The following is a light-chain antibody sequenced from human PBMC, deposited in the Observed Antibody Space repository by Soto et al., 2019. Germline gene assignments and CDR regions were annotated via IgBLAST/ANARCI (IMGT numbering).Light chain of an antibody. CDR1: QSVSSSY. Sequence: IVLTQSPGNLSLSPGERATLYCRASQSVSSSYLACYQQKPGQAPRLLFDGASSRATGIPDRFSGSGSGTDFTLTISRLEAEDLAVYCWQQYGSPITFGQGTRLEIK. J-gene: IGKJ5*01. CDR2: GAS. V-gene: IGKV3-20*01. CDR3: QQYGSPIT.